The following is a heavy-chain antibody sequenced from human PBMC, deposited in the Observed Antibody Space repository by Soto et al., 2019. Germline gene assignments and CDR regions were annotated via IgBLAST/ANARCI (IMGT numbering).Heavy chain of an antibody. CDR3: ARASSSSDNYYYYYGMDV. D-gene: IGHD6-6*01. CDR2: IIPIFGTA. CDR1: GGTFSSYA. V-gene: IGHV1-69*13. Sequence: ASVKVSCKASGGTFSSYAISWVRQAPGQGLEWMGGIIPIFGTANYAQKFQGRVTITADESTSTAYMELSSLRSEDTAVYYCARASSSSDNYYYYYGMDVWGQGTTVTVSS. J-gene: IGHJ6*02.